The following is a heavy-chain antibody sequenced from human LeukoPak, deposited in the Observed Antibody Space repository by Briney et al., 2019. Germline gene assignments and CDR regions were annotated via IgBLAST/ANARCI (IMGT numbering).Heavy chain of an antibody. V-gene: IGHV4-4*09. CDR1: GGSISSYY. Sequence: SETLSLTCTVSGGSISSYYWSWIRQPPGKGLEWIGYIYTSGSTNYNPSLKSRVTISVDTSKNQCSLKLSSVTAADTAVYYCARLFNARFLTRYTYYYYMDVWGKGTTVTVSS. D-gene: IGHD3-9*01. CDR3: ARLFNARFLTRYTYYYYMDV. CDR2: IYTSGST. J-gene: IGHJ6*03.